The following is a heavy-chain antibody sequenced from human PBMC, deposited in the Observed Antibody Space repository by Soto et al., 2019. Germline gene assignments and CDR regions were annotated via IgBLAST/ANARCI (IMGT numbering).Heavy chain of an antibody. CDR3: ARVPAAARYYYYYGMDV. D-gene: IGHD2-2*01. Sequence: QVQLVQSGAEVKKPGSSVKVSCKASGGTFSSYAISWVRQAPGQGLEWMGGIIPIFGTANYAQKFQGRVTITADKSTSTAYMELSSLRSEDTAVYYCARVPAAARYYYYYGMDVWGQGTTVTVSS. V-gene: IGHV1-69*06. CDR1: GGTFSSYA. J-gene: IGHJ6*02. CDR2: IIPIFGTA.